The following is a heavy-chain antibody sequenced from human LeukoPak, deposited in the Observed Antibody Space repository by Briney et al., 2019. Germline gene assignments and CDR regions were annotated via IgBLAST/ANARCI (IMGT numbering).Heavy chain of an antibody. CDR2: IIPIFGTA. CDR1: GGTFSSYA. Sequence: GSSVKVSCKASGGTFSSYAISWVRQAPGQGLEWMGGIIPIFGTANYAQKFQGRVTITADESTSTAYMELSSLRSEDTAVYYCARAKSSGWYWVDYWGQGTLVTVSS. D-gene: IGHD6-19*01. CDR3: ARAKSSGWYWVDY. J-gene: IGHJ4*02. V-gene: IGHV1-69*01.